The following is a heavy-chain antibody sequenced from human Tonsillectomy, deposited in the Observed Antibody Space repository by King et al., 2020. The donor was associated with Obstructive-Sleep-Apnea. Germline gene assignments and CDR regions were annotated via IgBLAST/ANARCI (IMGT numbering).Heavy chain of an antibody. CDR3: AGDMVPATTLPSWYSDL. V-gene: IGHV3-30*04. J-gene: IGHJ2*01. CDR1: GFTLSKFA. CDR2: ISYDGRKT. Sequence: VQLVESGGGVVQPGRSLRLSCAASGFTLSKFAINWVRQAPGKGLEWVSIISYDGRKTYYAGPVKGRFTISRDNSKNTVSLLMNSLRGDDTAVYYCAGDMVPATTLPSWYSDLWGRGTLVTVSS. D-gene: IGHD4/OR15-4a*01.